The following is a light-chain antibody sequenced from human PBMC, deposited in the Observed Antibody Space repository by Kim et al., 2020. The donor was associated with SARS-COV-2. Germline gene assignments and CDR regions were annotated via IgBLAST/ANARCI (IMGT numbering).Light chain of an antibody. J-gene: IGKJ1*01. CDR1: QFISHY. Sequence: ASVGDRVTITCRTSQFISHYLAGYQQKPGKVPQLLIYDASTLQPGVPSRFSGTASGTEFTLTINSLQPEDVATYYCQKYDGAPWTFGQGTKVDIK. CDR2: DAS. V-gene: IGKV1-27*01. CDR3: QKYDGAPWT.